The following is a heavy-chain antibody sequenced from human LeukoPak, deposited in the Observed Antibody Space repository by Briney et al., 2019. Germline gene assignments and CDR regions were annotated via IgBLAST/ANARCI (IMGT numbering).Heavy chain of an antibody. V-gene: IGHV3-23*01. CDR1: GFTFSNSG. CDR2: IGGST. Sequence: GGTLRLSCAASGFTFSNSGMSWVRQAPGKGLEWVSGIGGSTYYRDSVKGRFTISRDNSKNTLYLQMNSLRVEDTAVYYCAISSGSYDYWGQGTLVTVSS. CDR3: AISSGSYDY. D-gene: IGHD1-26*01. J-gene: IGHJ4*02.